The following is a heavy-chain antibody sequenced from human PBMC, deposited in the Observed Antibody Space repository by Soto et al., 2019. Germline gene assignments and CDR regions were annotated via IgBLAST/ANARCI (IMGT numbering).Heavy chain of an antibody. CDR1: GYNITSYW. D-gene: IGHD6-19*01. J-gene: IGHJ6*02. V-gene: IGHV5-51*01. CDR2: IYPGDSDT. CDR3: ARSRRGAYSSGWYSPSGYYNYGIDV. Sequence: GASLKDFGKGSGYNITSYWIGWVRQMPGKGLEWIGIIYPGDSDTRYSPSFQGQVTISADKSISTAYLQWTSLKASDTAMYYCARSRRGAYSSGWYSPSGYYNYGIDVWGQGTKVTVSS.